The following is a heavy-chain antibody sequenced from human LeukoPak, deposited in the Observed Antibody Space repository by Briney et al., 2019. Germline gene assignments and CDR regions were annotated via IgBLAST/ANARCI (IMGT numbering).Heavy chain of an antibody. D-gene: IGHD2-21*01. Sequence: SETLSLTCTVSGGSISSSSYYWGWIRQPPGKGLEWIGSIYYSGSTNYNPSLKSRVTISVDTSKNQFSLKLSSVTAADTAVYYCARDLTTGLFSYWNWFDPWGQGTLVTVSS. J-gene: IGHJ5*02. CDR1: GGSISSSSYY. CDR3: ARDLTTGLFSYWNWFDP. V-gene: IGHV4-39*07. CDR2: IYYSGST.